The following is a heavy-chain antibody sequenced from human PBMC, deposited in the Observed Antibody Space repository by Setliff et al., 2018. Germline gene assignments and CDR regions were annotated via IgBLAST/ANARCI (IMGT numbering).Heavy chain of an antibody. V-gene: IGHV1-8*02. Sequence: EASVKVSCKASGYTFTNYDINWVRQATGQGLEWMGWMSPNSGDTGYAQKFQGRVTMTRDTSINTAYMEVSSLRSEGTAVYYCARGQLAVAGSAVDYWGQGTLVTVSS. CDR1: GYTFTNYD. CDR3: ARGQLAVAGSAVDY. D-gene: IGHD6-19*01. CDR2: MSPNSGDT. J-gene: IGHJ4*02.